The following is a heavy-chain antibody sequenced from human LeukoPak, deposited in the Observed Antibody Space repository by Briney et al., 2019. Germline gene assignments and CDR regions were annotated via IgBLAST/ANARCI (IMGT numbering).Heavy chain of an antibody. CDR2: ISISGTKT. V-gene: IGHV3-23*01. D-gene: IGHD3-10*01. CDR1: EFDFSTHA. J-gene: IGHJ4*02. CDR3: AKDGDYYGSGSYEFDC. Sequence: PGGSLRLSCAASEFDFSTHAMTWVRQAPGKGLEWVSAISISGTKTYYADSVKGRFTISRDNSKNTLYLQMYSLRAEDTAVYYCAKDGDYYGSGSYEFDCWGQGTLVTVSS.